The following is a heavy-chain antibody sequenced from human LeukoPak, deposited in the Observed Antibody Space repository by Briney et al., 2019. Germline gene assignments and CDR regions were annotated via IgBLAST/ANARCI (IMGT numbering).Heavy chain of an antibody. CDR2: ISGSGGST. CDR3: AKPGGGSYDSSVYYYWDYYYGMDV. CDR1: GFTFSSYA. V-gene: IGHV3-23*01. Sequence: GGSLRLSCAASGFTFSSYAMSWVRQAPGKGLEWVSAISGSGGSTYYADSVKGRFTISRDNSKNTLYLQMNSLRAEDTAVYYCAKPGGGSYDSSVYYYWDYYYGMDVGGQGATVTVSS. D-gene: IGHD3-22*01. J-gene: IGHJ6*02.